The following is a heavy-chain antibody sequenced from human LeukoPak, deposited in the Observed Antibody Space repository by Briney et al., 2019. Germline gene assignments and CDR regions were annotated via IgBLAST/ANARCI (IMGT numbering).Heavy chain of an antibody. CDR3: AKGQWLINSFDN. Sequence: GGSLRLSCAASGFTFSSYGMHWVRQAPGKGLEWVALISNDGSNNNYADSVRGRFNISRDNSKNTLYLEVNSLRVEDTGVYYCAKGQWLINSFDNWGQGTLVTVSS. J-gene: IGHJ4*02. CDR1: GFTFSSYG. D-gene: IGHD6-19*01. V-gene: IGHV3-30*18. CDR2: ISNDGSNN.